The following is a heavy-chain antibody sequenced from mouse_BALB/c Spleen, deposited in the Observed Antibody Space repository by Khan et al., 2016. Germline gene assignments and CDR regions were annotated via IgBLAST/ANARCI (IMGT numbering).Heavy chain of an antibody. CDR2: ISSGGST. D-gene: IGHD2-10*01. CDR3: ARAYYGNFDY. J-gene: IGHJ2*01. CDR1: GFTFSSYA. V-gene: IGHV5-6-5*01. Sequence: EVELVESGGGLVKPGGSLKLSCAASGFTFSSYAMSWVRQIPEKRLEWVASISSGGSTYYPDGVKGRFTISRDNTRNILYLQMRSLMSEDTAMYYCARAYYGNFDYWGQGTTLTVAS.